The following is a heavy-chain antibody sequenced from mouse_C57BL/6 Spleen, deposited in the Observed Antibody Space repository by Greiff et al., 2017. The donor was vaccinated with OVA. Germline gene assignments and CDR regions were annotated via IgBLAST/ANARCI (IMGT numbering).Heavy chain of an antibody. CDR1: GYTFTDYE. J-gene: IGHJ3*01. CDR3: TPYGSRAWFAY. Sequence: VQVVESGAELVRPGASVTLSCKASGYTFTDYEMHWVKQTPVHGLEWIGAIDPETGGTAYNQKFKGKAILTADKSSSTAYMELRSLTSEDSAVYYCTPYGSRAWFAYWGQGTLVTVSA. V-gene: IGHV1-15*01. D-gene: IGHD1-1*01. CDR2: IDPETGGT.